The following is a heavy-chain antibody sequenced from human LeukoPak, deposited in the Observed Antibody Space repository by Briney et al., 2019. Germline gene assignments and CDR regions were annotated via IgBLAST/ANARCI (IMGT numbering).Heavy chain of an antibody. CDR2: IIPILDTV. CDR1: GGTFSSYG. V-gene: IGHV1-69*13. CDR3: ARRSVAAAGPLYYYYGMDV. Sequence: SVKVSCKASGGTFSSYGLSWVRQAPGQGLEWMGAIIPILDTVHYSQKFQGRVTITADESTSTADMELSSLRSEDTAVYYCARRSVAAAGPLYYYYGMDVWGQGTTVTVSS. J-gene: IGHJ6*02. D-gene: IGHD6-13*01.